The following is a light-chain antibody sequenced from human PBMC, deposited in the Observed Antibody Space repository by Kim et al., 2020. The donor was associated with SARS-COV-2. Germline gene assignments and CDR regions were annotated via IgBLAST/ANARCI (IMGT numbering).Light chain of an antibody. V-gene: IGKV1-39*01. Sequence: GGDSGPIQCRGSPCLYRYLKLYQQRPGSVPNLLVYDAYSLQSGVPSSFSGSGSGTDFTLTISSLQPEDFATYYWQQSYSTLTFGQGTRLEIK. CDR3: QQSYSTLT. J-gene: IGKJ5*01. CDR2: DAY. CDR1: PCLYRY.